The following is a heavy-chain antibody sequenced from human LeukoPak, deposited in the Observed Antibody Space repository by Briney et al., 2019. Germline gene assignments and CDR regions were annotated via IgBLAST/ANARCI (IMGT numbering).Heavy chain of an antibody. Sequence: GGSLRLSCAASGFTFSHYSMNWVRQAPGKGLEWVSFISSSSSYIYYADSVKGRFTISRDNAKNSLYLQVNSLRAEDTAVYYCARGNDYYDSSGYYYWGQGTLVTVSS. CDR3: ARGNDYYDSSGYYY. V-gene: IGHV3-21*01. CDR1: GFTFSHYS. J-gene: IGHJ4*02. D-gene: IGHD3-22*01. CDR2: ISSSSSYI.